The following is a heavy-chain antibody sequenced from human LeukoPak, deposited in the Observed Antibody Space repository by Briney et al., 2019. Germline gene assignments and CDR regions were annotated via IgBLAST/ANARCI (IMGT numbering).Heavy chain of an antibody. CDR3: ARDRGDWLPRDIDY. D-gene: IGHD2-21*02. Sequence: GESLRLSCAASGFTFSSYEMNWVRQAPGKGLEWVSYISSSSNTIYYADSVKGRFTISRDNAKNSLYLQMNSLRAEDTAVYYCARDRGDWLPRDIDYWGQGTLVTVSS. V-gene: IGHV3-48*01. CDR1: GFTFSSYE. CDR2: ISSSSNTI. J-gene: IGHJ4*02.